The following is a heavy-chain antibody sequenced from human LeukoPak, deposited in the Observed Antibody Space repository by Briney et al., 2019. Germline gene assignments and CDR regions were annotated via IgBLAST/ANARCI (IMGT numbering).Heavy chain of an antibody. V-gene: IGHV1-69*06. CDR2: IIPIFGTA. J-gene: IGHJ5*02. CDR3: ATLYYYDSSGYYHDWFDP. Sequence: SVKVSCKASGGTFSSYAISWVRQAPGQGLEWMGGIIPIFGTANYAQKFQGRVTMTEDTSTDTAYMELSSLRSEDTAVYYCATLYYYDSSGYYHDWFDPWGQGTLVTVSS. CDR1: GGTFSSYA. D-gene: IGHD3-22*01.